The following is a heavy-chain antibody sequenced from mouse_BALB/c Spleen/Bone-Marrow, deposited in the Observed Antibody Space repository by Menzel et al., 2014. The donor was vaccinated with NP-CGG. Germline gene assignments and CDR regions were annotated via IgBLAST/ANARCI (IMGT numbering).Heavy chain of an antibody. CDR2: IDPANGNT. CDR3: ASYYYGSSGFAY. D-gene: IGHD1-1*01. CDR1: GFNIKDTY. J-gene: IGHJ3*01. V-gene: IGHV14-3*02. Sequence: VQLQQSGAEPVKPGASVKLSCTASGFNIKDTYMHWVEQRPEQGLEWIGRIDPANGNTKYDPKFQGKATITADTSSNTAYLQLSSLTSEDTAVYYCASYYYGSSGFAYWGQGTLVTVSA.